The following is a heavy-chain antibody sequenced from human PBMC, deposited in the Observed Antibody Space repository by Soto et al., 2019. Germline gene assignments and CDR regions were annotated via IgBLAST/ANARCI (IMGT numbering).Heavy chain of an antibody. CDR1: GGSISSSSYY. J-gene: IGHJ2*01. CDR2: IYYSGST. D-gene: IGHD6-13*01. Sequence: QLQLQESGPGLVKPSETLSLTCTVSGGSISSSSYYWGWIRQPPGKGLEWIGRIYYSGSTYYNPSLKSRVTISVDTSKNQFSLKLSSVTAADTAVYYCARQEAGAGGWYFDLWGRGTLVTVSS. CDR3: ARQEAGAGGWYFDL. V-gene: IGHV4-39*01.